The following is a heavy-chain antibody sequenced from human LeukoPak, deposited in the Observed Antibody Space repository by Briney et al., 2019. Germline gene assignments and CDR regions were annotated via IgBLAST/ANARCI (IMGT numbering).Heavy chain of an antibody. CDR2: MNPNSGNT. CDR1: GYTFTSYD. CDR3: ARSKAMVRGVSPWFDP. V-gene: IGHV1-8*02. J-gene: IGHJ5*02. D-gene: IGHD3-10*01. Sequence: ASVKVSCKASGYTFTSYDINWVRQATGQGLEWMGWMNPNSGNTGYAQKFQGRVTMTRNTSISTAYTELSSLRSEDTAVYYCARSKAMVRGVSPWFDPWGQGTLVTVSS.